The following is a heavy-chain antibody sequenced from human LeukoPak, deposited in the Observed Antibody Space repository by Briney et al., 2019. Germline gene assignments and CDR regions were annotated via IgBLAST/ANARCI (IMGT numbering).Heavy chain of an antibody. CDR2: ISGSGDSI. Sequence: GGSLRLSCAASGFTFSSYEMNWVRQAPGKGLEWVSHISGSGDSIYYADSVKGRFTISRDNAKNLLYLRMNSLRAEDTAVYYCARDWATTWYGEYFDYWGQGTLVTVSS. CDR3: ARDWATTWYGEYFDY. D-gene: IGHD3-10*01. V-gene: IGHV3-48*03. CDR1: GFTFSSYE. J-gene: IGHJ4*02.